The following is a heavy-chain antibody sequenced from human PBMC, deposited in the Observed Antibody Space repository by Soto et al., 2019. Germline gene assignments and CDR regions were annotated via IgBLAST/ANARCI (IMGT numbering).Heavy chain of an antibody. J-gene: IGHJ6*03. CDR2: INDSGNI. CDR1: GGSFSGYQ. Sequence: QVQLQQWGAGLLKPSETLSLTCAVYGGSFSGYQWTWIRQTPGKGLEWIGEINDSGNINYNPSPKSLVTILVDTAKKQISLKLSAVTAADTAVYYCARGVILWFGELSRRGGYYYYMDVWGKGTTVTVSS. CDR3: ARGVILWFGELSRRGGYYYYMDV. D-gene: IGHD3-10*01. V-gene: IGHV4-34*01.